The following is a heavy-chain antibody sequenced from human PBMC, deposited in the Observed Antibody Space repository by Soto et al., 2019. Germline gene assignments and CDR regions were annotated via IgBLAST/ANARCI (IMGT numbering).Heavy chain of an antibody. D-gene: IGHD6-6*01. V-gene: IGHV1-8*01. CDR3: ARGLEYSSSSAVGWFDP. J-gene: IGHJ5*02. CDR1: GYTFTSYD. CDR2: MNPDSGNT. Sequence: QVQLVQSGAEVKKPGASVKVSCKDSGYTFTSYDINWVGQATGQGREWMGWMNPDSGNTGYAQKFQGRVTMTRNTSISTAYMELSSLRSEDTAVYYCARGLEYSSSSAVGWFDPWGQGTLVTVSS.